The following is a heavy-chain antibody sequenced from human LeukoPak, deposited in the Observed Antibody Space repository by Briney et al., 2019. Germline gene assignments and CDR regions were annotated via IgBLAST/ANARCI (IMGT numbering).Heavy chain of an antibody. CDR2: IGINTNT. CDR1: GIAVSGNY. J-gene: IGHJ4*02. Sequence: GGSLTLSCAASGIAVSGNYMSWVRQTPGKGLEWVSFIGINTNTFYADSVRGRFTISRDTSKNTLLLQMNSLRDEDSAIYYCAIAQTWDGLFESWGQGTLVTVSS. D-gene: IGHD1-26*01. CDR3: AIAQTWDGLFES. V-gene: IGHV3-53*01.